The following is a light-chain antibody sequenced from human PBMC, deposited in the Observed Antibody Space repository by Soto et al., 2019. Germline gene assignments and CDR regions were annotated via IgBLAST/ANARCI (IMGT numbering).Light chain of an antibody. CDR2: GAS. CDR3: QHDGSSHPVYT. Sequence: EIVLTQSPGTLSLSPGERATLSCRASQNVYTNYLAWYQQKPGQSPRLLIYGASRRATGIPDRFSGSGSETDFTLTISRLEPEDFAVYYYQHDGSSHPVYTFDQGTKLEIK. J-gene: IGKJ2*01. V-gene: IGKV3-20*01. CDR1: QNVYTNY.